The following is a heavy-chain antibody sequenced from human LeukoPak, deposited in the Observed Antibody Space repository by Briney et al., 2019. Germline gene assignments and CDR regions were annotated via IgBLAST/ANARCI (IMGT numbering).Heavy chain of an antibody. CDR1: GYTLTSYY. Sequence: ASVKVSCKASGYTLTSYYMHWVRQAPGQGLEWMGIINPSGGSTSYAQKFQGRVTMTRDMSTSTVYMDLSSLGSEDTAVYYCAAVPDGRPLTPTDYWGQGTLVTVSS. D-gene: IGHD1-26*01. CDR3: AAVPDGRPLTPTDY. CDR2: INPSGGST. V-gene: IGHV1-46*01. J-gene: IGHJ4*02.